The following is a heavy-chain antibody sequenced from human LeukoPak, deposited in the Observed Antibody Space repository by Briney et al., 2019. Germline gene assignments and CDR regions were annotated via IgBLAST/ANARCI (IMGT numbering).Heavy chain of an antibody. V-gene: IGHV1-2*02. CDR3: ARDISSSWIYYYYYMDV. J-gene: IGHJ6*03. Sequence: ASVKVSCKASGYTFTCYYMHWVRQAPGQGLEWMGLINPNSGGTNYAQKFQGRVTMTRDTSISTAYMELSRLRSDDTAVYYCARDISSSWIYYYYYMDVWGKGTTVTVSS. D-gene: IGHD6-6*01. CDR2: INPNSGGT. CDR1: GYTFTCYY.